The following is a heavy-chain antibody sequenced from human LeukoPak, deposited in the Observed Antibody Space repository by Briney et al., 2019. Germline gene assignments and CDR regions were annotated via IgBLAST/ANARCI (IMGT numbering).Heavy chain of an antibody. CDR3: ARHGAPYGDYEDY. Sequence: SQTLSLTCTVSGGSISSGGYYWSWIRQHPGKGLEWIGYIYYSGSSYYNPSLKSRVTISVDTSKNQFSLKLSSVTAADTAVYYCARHGAPYGDYEDYWGQGTLVTVSS. J-gene: IGHJ4*02. V-gene: IGHV4-31*03. CDR2: IYYSGSS. D-gene: IGHD4-17*01. CDR1: GGSISSGGYY.